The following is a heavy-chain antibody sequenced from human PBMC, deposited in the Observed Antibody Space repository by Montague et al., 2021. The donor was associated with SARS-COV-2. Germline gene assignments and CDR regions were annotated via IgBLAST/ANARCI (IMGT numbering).Heavy chain of an antibody. Sequence: SETLSLTCTVSGGSVSSGGYYWSWIRQPPGKGLEWIGYIYYSGSTNYNPSLKSLVTISLGTSKNQFSLKLTSVTAADTAVYYCARVSLAAAATRSDYWGQGTLVTVSS. CDR3: ARVSLAAAATRSDY. V-gene: IGHV4-61*08. D-gene: IGHD6-13*01. J-gene: IGHJ4*02. CDR2: IYYSGST. CDR1: GGSVSSGGYY.